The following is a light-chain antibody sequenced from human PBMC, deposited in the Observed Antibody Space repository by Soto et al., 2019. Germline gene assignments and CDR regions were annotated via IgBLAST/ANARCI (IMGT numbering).Light chain of an antibody. V-gene: IGKV3-20*01. J-gene: IGKJ2*01. CDR2: NAS. CDR3: QQYSTSSPRYT. CDR1: QSVSSNF. Sequence: EIVLTQSPGTLSLCLGERATLFCRASQSVSSNFLAWYQQKPGQAPRLLIYNASRRAAGIPDRFSGSGSGTDFTLTISRLEPEDFAVYYCQQYSTSSPRYTFGQGTKLEIK.